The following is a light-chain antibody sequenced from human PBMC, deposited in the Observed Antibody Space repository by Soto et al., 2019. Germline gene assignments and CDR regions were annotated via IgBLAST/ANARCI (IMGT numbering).Light chain of an antibody. CDR1: KLGDKY. CDR2: QDT. V-gene: IGLV3-1*01. J-gene: IGLJ2*01. CDR3: QAWDRGTVV. Sequence: SYELTQPPSVSVSPGQTASITCSGDKLGDKYASWYQQRPGQSPVLVIYQDTKRPSGIPERFSGSYSGNTATLTISGTQAMDEADYYCQAWDRGTVVFGGGTKLTVL.